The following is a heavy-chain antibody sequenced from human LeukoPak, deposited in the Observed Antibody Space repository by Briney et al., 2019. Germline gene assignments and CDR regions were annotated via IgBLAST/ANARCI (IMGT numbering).Heavy chain of an antibody. CDR2: IYPGDSESNT. J-gene: IGHJ4*02. Sequence: GESLKISXKGAGYTFTRYWIGWVRQMPGKGLELMGIIYPGDSESNTRYSRSGQGHITISVDKSISTAYLQWSSLKASDTAMYYCARLRDGYNSPFDFWGQGTLVIVSS. D-gene: IGHD5-24*01. CDR1: GYTFTRYW. CDR3: ARLRDGYNSPFDF. V-gene: IGHV5-51*01.